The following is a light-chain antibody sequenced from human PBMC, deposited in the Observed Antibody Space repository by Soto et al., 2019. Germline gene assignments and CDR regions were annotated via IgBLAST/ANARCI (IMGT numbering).Light chain of an antibody. CDR2: DAS. Sequence: DIQMTQSPSTLSTSVGARVTITCRASQSVSYWLAWYQKKPGKAPNLLIYDASNLETGVPSRFSGSGSGTDFTFTISSLQPEDIATYYCQQYDNLPITFGQGTRLEIK. CDR3: QQYDNLPIT. CDR1: QSVSYW. J-gene: IGKJ5*01. V-gene: IGKV1-33*01.